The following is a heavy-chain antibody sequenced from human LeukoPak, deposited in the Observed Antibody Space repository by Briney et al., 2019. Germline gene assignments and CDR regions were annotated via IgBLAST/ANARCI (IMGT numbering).Heavy chain of an antibody. CDR2: IYYSGST. CDR3: ARCGITIFGVVIIPPDY. J-gene: IGHJ4*02. Sequence: PSETLSLTCTVSGGSISSSSYYWGWIRQPPGKGLEWIGSIYYSGSTYYNPSLKSRVTISVDTSKNQFSLKLSSVTAADTAVYYCARCGITIFGVVIIPPDYWGQGTLVTVSS. CDR1: GGSISSSSYY. V-gene: IGHV4-39*01. D-gene: IGHD3-3*01.